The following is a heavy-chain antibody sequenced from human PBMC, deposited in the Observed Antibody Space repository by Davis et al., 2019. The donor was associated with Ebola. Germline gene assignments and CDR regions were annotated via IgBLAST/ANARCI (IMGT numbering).Heavy chain of an antibody. CDR3: ARAPVRELPHDAFDI. J-gene: IGHJ3*02. D-gene: IGHD1-26*01. V-gene: IGHV3-21*01. CDR2: ISSSSSYI. Sequence: PGGSLRLSCAASGFTFSSYSMNWVRQAPGKGLEWVSSISSSSSYIYYADSVKGRFTISRDNAKNSLYLQMNSLRAEDTAVYYCARAPVRELPHDAFDIWGQGTMVTVSS. CDR1: GFTFSSYS.